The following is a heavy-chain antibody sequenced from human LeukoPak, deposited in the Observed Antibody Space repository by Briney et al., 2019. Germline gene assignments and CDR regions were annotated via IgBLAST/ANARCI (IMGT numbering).Heavy chain of an antibody. J-gene: IGHJ4*02. D-gene: IGHD4-17*01. Sequence: ASVKVSCKASGYTFTSYDINWVRQATGQGLEWMGWMNPNSGNTGYAQKFQGRVTMTRNTSISTAYMELSSLRSEDTAVYYCARVPMTTVTTADYWGQGTLVTVSS. CDR2: MNPNSGNT. CDR1: GYTFTSYD. V-gene: IGHV1-8*01. CDR3: ARVPMTTVTTADY.